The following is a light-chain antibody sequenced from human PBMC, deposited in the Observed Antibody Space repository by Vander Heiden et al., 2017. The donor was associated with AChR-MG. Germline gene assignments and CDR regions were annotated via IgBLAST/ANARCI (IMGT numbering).Light chain of an antibody. J-gene: IGKJ4*01. CDR2: GAS. V-gene: IGKV3-20*01. CDR1: QSVSSNY. Sequence: EIVLTQSPGTMSLSPGERATLSCRASQSVSSNYLAWYQQKPGQAPRILIYGASRRATGIPDRFSGSGSGTDFTLTISRLEPEDFAVYYCQQFVSPLTFGGGTKVDIK. CDR3: QQFVSPLT.